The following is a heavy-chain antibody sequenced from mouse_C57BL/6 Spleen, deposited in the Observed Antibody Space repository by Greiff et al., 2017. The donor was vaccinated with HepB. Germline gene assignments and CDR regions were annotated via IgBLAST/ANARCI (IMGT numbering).Heavy chain of an antibody. J-gene: IGHJ1*03. CDR2: INYDGSST. D-gene: IGHD1-1*01. CDR3: ARDYYGSPHWYFDV. V-gene: IGHV5-16*01. Sequence: EVMLVESEGGLVQPGSSMKLSCTASGFTFSDYYMAWVRQVPEKGLEWVANINYDGSSTYYLDSLKSRFIISRDNAKNSLYLQMSSLKSEDTATYYCARDYYGSPHWYFDVWGTGTTVTVSS. CDR1: GFTFSDYY.